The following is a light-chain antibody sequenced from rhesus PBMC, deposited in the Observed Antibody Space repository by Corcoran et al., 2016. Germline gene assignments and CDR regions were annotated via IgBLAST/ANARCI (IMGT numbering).Light chain of an antibody. Sequence: VMTQSPATLALSPGERATLSCRASQRVGSYLAWYQQKPGLAPRLLIYGASTGATGIPHRFSGSGSGTECTLTIRSLEPEDVGVYFCRQSGNWPRTFGQGTKVEIK. V-gene: IGKV3-24*04. CDR3: RQSGNWPRT. CDR2: GAS. J-gene: IGKJ1*01. CDR1: QRVGSY.